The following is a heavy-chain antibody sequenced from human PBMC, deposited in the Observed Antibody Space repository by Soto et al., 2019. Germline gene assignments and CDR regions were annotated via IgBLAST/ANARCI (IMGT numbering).Heavy chain of an antibody. CDR3: AKAGSLYCSGGSCYSD. CDR1: GFTFDDYA. CDR2: ISWNSGSI. V-gene: IGHV3-9*01. Sequence: PGGSLRLSCAASGFTFDDYAMHWVRQAPGKGLEWVSGISWNSGSIGYADSVKGRFTISRDNSKNTLYLQMNSLRAEDTAVYYCAKAGSLYCSGGSCYSDWGQGTLVTVSS. D-gene: IGHD2-15*01. J-gene: IGHJ4*02.